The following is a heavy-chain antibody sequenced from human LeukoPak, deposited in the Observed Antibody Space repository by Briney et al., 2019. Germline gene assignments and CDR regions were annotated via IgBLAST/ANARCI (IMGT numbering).Heavy chain of an antibody. Sequence: SETLSLTCTVSGGSISSGGYYWSWIRQHPGKGLEWIEYIYYGGSTYYNPSLKSRVTISVDTSKNQFSLKLSSVTAADTAVYYCARAGGFFSPFGYWGQGTLVTVSS. CDR1: GGSISSGGYY. D-gene: IGHD3-3*01. CDR2: IYYGGST. CDR3: ARAGGFFSPFGY. V-gene: IGHV4-31*03. J-gene: IGHJ4*02.